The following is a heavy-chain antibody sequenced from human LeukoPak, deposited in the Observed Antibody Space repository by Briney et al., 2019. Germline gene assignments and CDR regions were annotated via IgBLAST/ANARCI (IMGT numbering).Heavy chain of an antibody. D-gene: IGHD3-22*01. Sequence: GGSLRLSCAASGFTFSNHGMNWVRQAPGKGLEWVSGISPSGDITYYADSVKGRFTISRDNAKNSLYLQMNSLRAEDTAVYYCAGYASSGRRDALDIWGQGTMVTVSS. V-gene: IGHV3-23*01. CDR3: AGYASSGRRDALDI. J-gene: IGHJ3*02. CDR1: GFTFSNHG. CDR2: ISPSGDIT.